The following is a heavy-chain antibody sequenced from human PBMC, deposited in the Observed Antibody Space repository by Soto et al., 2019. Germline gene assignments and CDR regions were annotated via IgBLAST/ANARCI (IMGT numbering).Heavy chain of an antibody. CDR3: ASYRGTNSGWELFDY. D-gene: IGHD6-19*01. CDR1: GYTLTELS. J-gene: IGHJ4*02. Sequence: ASVKVSCKVSGYTLTELSMHWVRQAPGKGLEWMGGFDPEDGETIYAQKFQGRVTMTEDTSTDTAYMELSSLRSEDKAVYYCASYRGTNSGWELFDYWGQGTLVTVSS. CDR2: FDPEDGET. V-gene: IGHV1-24*01.